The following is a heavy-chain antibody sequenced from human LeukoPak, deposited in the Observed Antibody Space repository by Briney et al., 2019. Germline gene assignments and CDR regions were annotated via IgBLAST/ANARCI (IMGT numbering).Heavy chain of an antibody. CDR2: ISSSDSTI. V-gene: IGHV3-48*03. Sequence: GGSLRLSCAASGFTFSSYEMNWVRQAPGKGLEWVSYISSSDSTIYYADSVKGRFTISRDNAKNSLYLQMNSLRAEDTAVYYCARGADVLLWFGESPWGYTYDYWGQGTLVTVSS. CDR3: ARGADVLLWFGESPWGYTYDY. CDR1: GFTFSSYE. J-gene: IGHJ4*02. D-gene: IGHD3-10*01.